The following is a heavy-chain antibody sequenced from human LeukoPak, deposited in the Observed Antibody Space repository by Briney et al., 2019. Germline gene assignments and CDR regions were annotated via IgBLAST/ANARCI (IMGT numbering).Heavy chain of an antibody. Sequence: GGSLRLFCAASGFTFSSYSMNWVRQAPGKGLEWVSSISSSGTYIYYTDSVKGRFTISRDNAKNSLYLQMNSLRAEDTAVYYCARDALAAAGTGAGYWGQGTLVTVSS. D-gene: IGHD6-13*01. CDR2: ISSSGTYI. J-gene: IGHJ4*02. V-gene: IGHV3-21*01. CDR1: GFTFSSYS. CDR3: ARDALAAAGTGAGY.